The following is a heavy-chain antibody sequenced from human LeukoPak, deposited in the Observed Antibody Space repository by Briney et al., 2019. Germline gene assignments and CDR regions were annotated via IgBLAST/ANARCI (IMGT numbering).Heavy chain of an antibody. J-gene: IGHJ4*02. D-gene: IGHD3-16*01. Sequence: GGSLKISCKGSGYSFTSYWIGWVRQVPGKGLEWMGITWPGHAETKYSPSFQGQVTISADESISTAYLQWTSLKASDTALYYCAIKRYYDNNDAPLYWGQGTLVTISS. V-gene: IGHV5-51*01. CDR1: GYSFTSYW. CDR2: TWPGHAET. CDR3: AIKRYYDNNDAPLY.